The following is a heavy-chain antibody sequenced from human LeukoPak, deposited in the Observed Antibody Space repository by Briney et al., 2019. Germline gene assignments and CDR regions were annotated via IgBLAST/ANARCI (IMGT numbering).Heavy chain of an antibody. V-gene: IGHV1-18*01. Sequence: GASVKVSCKASGYTFTSCGISWVRQAPGQGLEWMGWISAYNGNTNYAQKLQGRVTMTTDTSTSTAYMELRSLRSDDAAVYHCARGIFTMVRGVIHYYYGMDVGGQGTTVTVPS. D-gene: IGHD3-10*01. J-gene: IGHJ6*02. CDR3: ARGIFTMVRGVIHYYYGMDV. CDR2: ISAYNGNT. CDR1: GYTFTSCG.